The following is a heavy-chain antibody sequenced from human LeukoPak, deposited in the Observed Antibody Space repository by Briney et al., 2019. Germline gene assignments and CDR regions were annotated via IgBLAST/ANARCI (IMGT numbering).Heavy chain of an antibody. CDR1: GFTFSSYA. CDR3: AKDLRDYGEDLFDY. CDR2: ISGSGGST. Sequence: GGSLRRSCAASGFTFSSYAMSWVRQAPGKGLEWVSAISGSGGSTYYADSVRGRFTISRDNSKNTLYLQMNSLRAEDTAVYYCAKDLRDYGEDLFDYWGQGTLVTVSS. J-gene: IGHJ4*02. D-gene: IGHD4-17*01. V-gene: IGHV3-23*01.